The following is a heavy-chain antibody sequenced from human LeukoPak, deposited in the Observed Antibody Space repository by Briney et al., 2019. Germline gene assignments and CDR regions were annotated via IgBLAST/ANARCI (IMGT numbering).Heavy chain of an antibody. Sequence: ASVKVSWKASGYTFTDSYMHWVRQAPGQGLEWMGWINPNSGGTNYAQKFQGRVTMTRDTSISTTYMELSRLRSDDTAVYYCARVSLAVADTLDYWGQGTLVTVSS. CDR3: ARVSLAVADTLDY. J-gene: IGHJ4*02. CDR2: INPNSGGT. V-gene: IGHV1-2*02. CDR1: GYTFTDSY. D-gene: IGHD6-19*01.